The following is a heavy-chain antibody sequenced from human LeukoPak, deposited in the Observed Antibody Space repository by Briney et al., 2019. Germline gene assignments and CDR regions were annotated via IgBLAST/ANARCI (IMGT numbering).Heavy chain of an antibody. CDR1: GFTFSSYA. CDR3: ARSLSRDGYNYAYYFDY. V-gene: IGHV3-23*01. CDR2: ISGSGGST. J-gene: IGHJ4*02. D-gene: IGHD5-24*01. Sequence: GGSLRLSCAASGFTFSSYAMSWVRQAPGKGLEWVSAISGSGGSTYYADSVKGRFTISRDNSKNTLYLQMNSLRAEDTAVYYCARSLSRDGYNYAYYFDYWGQGTLVTVSS.